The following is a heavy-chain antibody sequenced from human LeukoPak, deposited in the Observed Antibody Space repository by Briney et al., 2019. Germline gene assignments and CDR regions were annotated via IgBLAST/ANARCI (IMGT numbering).Heavy chain of an antibody. Sequence: SETLSLTCTVSGYSISSGYYWGWIRQPPGKGLEWIGSIYHSGSTYYNPSLKSRVTISVDTSKNQFSLKLSSVTAADTAAYYCARGRSYLRIKPGPNAFDIWGQGTMVTVSS. D-gene: IGHD1-26*01. CDR1: GYSISSGYY. V-gene: IGHV4-38-2*02. J-gene: IGHJ3*02. CDR3: ARGRSYLRIKPGPNAFDI. CDR2: IYHSGST.